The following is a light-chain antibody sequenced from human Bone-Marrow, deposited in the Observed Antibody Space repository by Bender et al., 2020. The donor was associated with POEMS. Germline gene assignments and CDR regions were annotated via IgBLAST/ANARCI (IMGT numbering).Light chain of an antibody. CDR1: GSNIGNHG. Sequence: QSVLTQPPSVSGAPGQTVIISCTASGSNIGNHGVNWYQQLPGEAPKLLIYYDDLLTPGVSDRFSASKSGTSASLAISELQSEDEALYYCSAWDDSLSGWVFGGGTKLTVL. V-gene: IGLV1-36*01. J-gene: IGLJ3*02. CDR3: SAWDDSLSGWV. CDR2: YDD.